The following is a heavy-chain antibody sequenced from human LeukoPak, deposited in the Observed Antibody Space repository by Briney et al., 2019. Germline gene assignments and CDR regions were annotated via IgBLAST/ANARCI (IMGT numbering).Heavy chain of an antibody. V-gene: IGHV1-69*05. CDR2: IISIFGTA. D-gene: IGHD3-22*01. CDR1: VGTFSSYA. J-gene: IGHJ4*02. Sequence: SVKVSCKAAVGTFSSYAISWVRQAPGQGLEWMGRIISIFGTANYPQKFEGRVTITTDEAKSTAYMELSSVRSEDTAVYYCAGDSSGYYFDYWGQGTLVTVSS. CDR3: AGDSSGYYFDY.